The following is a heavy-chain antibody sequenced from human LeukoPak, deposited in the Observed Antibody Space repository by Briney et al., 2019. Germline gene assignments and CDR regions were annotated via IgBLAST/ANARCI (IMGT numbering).Heavy chain of an antibody. CDR3: AAHAHDYSDYHFDY. Sequence: KPGGSLRLSCAASGFTFSSYAMSWVRQPPGKGLEWIGEINHSGSTNYNPSLKSRVTISVDTSKNQFSLKLSSVTAADTAVYYCAAHAHDYSDYHFDYWGQGTLVTVSS. CDR1: GFTFSSYA. V-gene: IGHV4-34*08. D-gene: IGHD4-11*01. CDR2: INHSGST. J-gene: IGHJ4*02.